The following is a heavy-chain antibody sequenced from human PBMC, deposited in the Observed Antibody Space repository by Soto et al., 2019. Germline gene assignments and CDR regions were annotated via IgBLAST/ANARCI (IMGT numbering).Heavy chain of an antibody. J-gene: IGHJ3*02. Sequence: SETLSLTCTVSGGSISSYYWSWIRQPPGKGLEWIGYIYYSGSTNYNPSLKSRVTISVDTSKNQFSLKLSSVTAADTAVYYCARRYGWAFDIWGHGTMVTVSS. CDR1: GGSISSYY. CDR3: ARRYGWAFDI. V-gene: IGHV4-59*08. CDR2: IYYSGST. D-gene: IGHD3-16*01.